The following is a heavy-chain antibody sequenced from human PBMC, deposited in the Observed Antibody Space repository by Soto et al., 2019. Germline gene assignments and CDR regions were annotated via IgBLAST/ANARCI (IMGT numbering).Heavy chain of an antibody. Sequence: QLQLQESGPGLVKPSETLSLTCTVSGGSISSSSYYWGWIRQPPGKGLEWIGSIYYSGSTYYNPSLKSRVTISVDTSKNKSSLKLSSVTAADTAMYYCARLMSSSKLGDDYWGQGTLVTVSS. CDR1: GGSISSSSYY. D-gene: IGHD6-6*01. CDR2: IYYSGST. J-gene: IGHJ4*02. CDR3: ARLMSSSKLGDDY. V-gene: IGHV4-39*01.